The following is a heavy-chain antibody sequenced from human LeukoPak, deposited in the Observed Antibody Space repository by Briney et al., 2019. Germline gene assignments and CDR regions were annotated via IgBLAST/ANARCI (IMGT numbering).Heavy chain of an antibody. J-gene: IGHJ4*02. CDR2: MYLSGTT. CDR3: AGLVGRYSSGLYYYYFDY. Sequence: PSETLSLTCTVSGDSINSLDLWSWVRQPPGKGLEWIGEMYLSGTTHSNPSVKSRVTISIDKSKNQFFLNLSSVTAADTAVYYCAGLVGRYSSGLYYYYFDYWGQGHPGHRLL. CDR1: GDSINSLDL. D-gene: IGHD3-22*01. V-gene: IGHV4-4*02.